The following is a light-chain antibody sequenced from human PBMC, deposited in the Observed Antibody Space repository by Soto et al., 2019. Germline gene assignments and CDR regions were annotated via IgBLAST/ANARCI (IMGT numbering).Light chain of an antibody. CDR3: QQYDNSPPLYT. J-gene: IGKJ2*01. V-gene: IGKV3-20*01. CDR2: GVS. CDR1: QSVSSTY. Sequence: EIVLTQSPGTVSLSPGERATLSRRASQSVSSTYLSWYQQRPGQAPRLLIYGVSNRATGIPDRFSGSGSGTDFTLTISRLEPEDFAVYYCQQYDNSPPLYTFGQGTKVDIK.